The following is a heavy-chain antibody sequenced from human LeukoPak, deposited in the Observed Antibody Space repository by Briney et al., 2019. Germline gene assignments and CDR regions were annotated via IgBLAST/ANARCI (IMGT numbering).Heavy chain of an antibody. J-gene: IGHJ4*02. CDR3: ARWDDPTGTFDN. CDR2: IYYTGST. D-gene: IGHD1-1*01. CDR1: GGSISNYY. V-gene: IGHV4-59*01. Sequence: SETLSLTCPVSGGSISNYYWSWIRQPPGKGVEWVGYIYYTGSTNYNPSLKGRVTISIDMSKNQFSLKLSSVTAADTAVYFCARWDDPTGTFDNWGQGTLVTVSS.